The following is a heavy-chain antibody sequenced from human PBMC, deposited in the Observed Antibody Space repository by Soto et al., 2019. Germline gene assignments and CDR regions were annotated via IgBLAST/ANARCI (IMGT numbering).Heavy chain of an antibody. CDR3: ARGEGSGSYYTNYYYYYGMDV. J-gene: IGHJ6*02. D-gene: IGHD3-10*01. V-gene: IGHV1-46*01. CDR2: INPSGGST. Sequence: ASVKVSCKASGYTFTSHYMHWVRQAPGQGLEWMGIINPSGGSTSYAQKFQGRVTMTRDTSTSTVYMELSSLRSEDTAVYYCARGEGSGSYYTNYYYYYGMDVWGQGTTVTVSS. CDR1: GYTFTSHY.